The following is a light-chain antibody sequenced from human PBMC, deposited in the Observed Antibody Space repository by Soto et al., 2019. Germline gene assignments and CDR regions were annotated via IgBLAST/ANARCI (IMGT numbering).Light chain of an antibody. V-gene: IGKV1-5*03. CDR2: KAS. CDR3: QQYNSYPWT. CDR1: QSISSW. J-gene: IGKJ1*01. Sequence: DIQMTQSPSTLSASVGDRVTITCRASQSISSWLAWYQQKPGKAPKLLIYKASSLESGVPSRFSGSGSGKEFTLTISILHADYFATYCCQQYNSYPWTFGQGTKVEIK.